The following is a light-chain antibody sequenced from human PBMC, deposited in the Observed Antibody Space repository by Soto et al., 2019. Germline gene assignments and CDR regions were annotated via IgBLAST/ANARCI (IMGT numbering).Light chain of an antibody. CDR1: QGIRND. J-gene: IGKJ5*01. CDR3: LQYSHVIT. V-gene: IGKV1-17*01. CDR2: AAS. Sequence: EMDQSASSVSATVGDRVSITCRASQGIRNDLGWYEQKPGKAPKRLIYAASSLQSGVPSRFSGSGSGTEFTLTISSLQPEDFATYYCLQYSHVITYGQGTRLEIK.